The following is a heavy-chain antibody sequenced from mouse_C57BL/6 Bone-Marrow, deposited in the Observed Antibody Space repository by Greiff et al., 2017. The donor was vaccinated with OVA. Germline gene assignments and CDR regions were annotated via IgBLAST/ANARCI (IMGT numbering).Heavy chain of an antibody. V-gene: IGHV1-54*01. CDR3: ARGNYGSSSWFAY. CDR1: GYAFTNYL. CDR2: INPGSGGT. J-gene: IGHJ3*01. D-gene: IGHD1-1*01. Sequence: QVQLKESGAELVRPGTSVKVSCKASGYAFTNYLIEWVKQRPGQGLEWIGVINPGSGGTNYNEKFKGKATLTADKSSSTAYMQLSSLTSEDSAVYFCARGNYGSSSWFAYWGQGTLVTVSA.